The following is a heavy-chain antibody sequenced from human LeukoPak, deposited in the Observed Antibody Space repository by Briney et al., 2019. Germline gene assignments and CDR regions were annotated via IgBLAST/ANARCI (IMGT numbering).Heavy chain of an antibody. D-gene: IGHD2-15*01. J-gene: IGHJ6*02. CDR3: ATYIQRPPGMDV. Sequence: PGGSLRLSCAVSGLTFSDYRMIWVRQAPEKRLEWVAVTADADDVIQYADTVKGRFTISTDNSKNTVYLQMNSLRAKDTALYFCATYIQRPPGMDVWGQGTTVTVSS. CDR2: TADADDVI. CDR1: GLTFSDYR. V-gene: IGHV3-23*01.